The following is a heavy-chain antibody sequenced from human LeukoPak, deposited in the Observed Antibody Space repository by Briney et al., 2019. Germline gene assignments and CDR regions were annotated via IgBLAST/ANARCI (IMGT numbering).Heavy chain of an antibody. V-gene: IGHV4-59*08. J-gene: IGHJ1*01. D-gene: IGHD2-21*02. Sequence: SETLSLTCTVSGGAIDHYYWSWIRQPPGKGLEWIAYVYYSGTINYNPSLESRVTISVDTSKNQFSLRLTSVAAADTAVYYCARHGTAAGPFQLWGQGTLVTVSS. CDR2: VYYSGTI. CDR3: ARHGTAAGPFQL. CDR1: GGAIDHYY.